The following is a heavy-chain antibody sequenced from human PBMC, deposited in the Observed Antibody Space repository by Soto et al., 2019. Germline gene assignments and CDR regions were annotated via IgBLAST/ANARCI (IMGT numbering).Heavy chain of an antibody. Sequence: PSETLSLTCTVSGGSISSSSYYWGWIRQPPGKGLEWIGSIYYSGSTYYNPSLKSRVTISVDTSKNQFSLKLSSVTAADTAVYYCARRLSRESGWWYDYWGQGTLVTVSS. CDR1: GGSISSSSYY. J-gene: IGHJ4*02. D-gene: IGHD6-19*01. CDR2: IYYSGST. CDR3: ARRLSRESGWWYDY. V-gene: IGHV4-39*01.